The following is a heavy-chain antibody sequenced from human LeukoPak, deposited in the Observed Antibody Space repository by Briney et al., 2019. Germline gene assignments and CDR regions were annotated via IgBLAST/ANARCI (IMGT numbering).Heavy chain of an antibody. J-gene: IGHJ4*02. CDR1: GYTFSSHY. Sequence: ASVKVSFKASGYTFSSHYMHWVRQAPGQGLEWMGIINPSGGSTSYAQKFQGRVTMTRDTSTSTVHMELCSLTSEDTAVYYCARAEPYSSSWDYWGQGTLVTVSS. CDR2: INPSGGST. D-gene: IGHD6-13*01. CDR3: ARAEPYSSSWDY. V-gene: IGHV1-46*01.